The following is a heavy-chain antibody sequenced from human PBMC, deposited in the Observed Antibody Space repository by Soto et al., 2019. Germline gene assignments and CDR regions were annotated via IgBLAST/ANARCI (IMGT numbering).Heavy chain of an antibody. CDR1: GTIFSSYT. D-gene: IGHD3-16*01. V-gene: IGHV1-69*08. CDR2: IIPILGET. J-gene: IGHJ6*02. Sequence: QVQLVQSGAEVKKPGSSVRVSCKASGTIFSSYTISWVRKAPGQGLEWMGRIIPILGETNSAQKFQGRVTLTADKSTNTAYRELNSLRLEDTALYYCARGLGGRMDDWGQGTTVTVSS. CDR3: ARGLGGRMDD.